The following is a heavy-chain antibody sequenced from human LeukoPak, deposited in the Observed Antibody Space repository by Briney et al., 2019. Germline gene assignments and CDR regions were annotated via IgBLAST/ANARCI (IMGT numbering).Heavy chain of an antibody. D-gene: IGHD4-23*01. J-gene: IGHJ3*02. Sequence: SETLSLTCTVSGGSISGYFWSWVRQPPGKGVEWIAYILYSGSTNYNPSLKSRVTISVDTSKNQFSLMLASVTAADTAVYYCARTRGYGGNSPRAFDIWGQGTMVTVSS. CDR2: ILYSGST. CDR1: GGSISGYF. CDR3: ARTRGYGGNSPRAFDI. V-gene: IGHV4-59*01.